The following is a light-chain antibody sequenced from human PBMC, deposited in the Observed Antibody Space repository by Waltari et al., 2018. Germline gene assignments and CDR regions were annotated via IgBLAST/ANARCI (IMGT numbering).Light chain of an antibody. CDR1: QSISSY. Sequence: DIQMTQSPSSLSASVGDRVTITCRASQSISSYLNWYQQKPGKAPKLLIYAASSLQSGVPARVSGSGSGTDFTLTISSRQTEDFATYYCQQSYSTPRTFGGGTKVEIK. V-gene: IGKV1-39*01. J-gene: IGKJ4*01. CDR3: QQSYSTPRT. CDR2: AAS.